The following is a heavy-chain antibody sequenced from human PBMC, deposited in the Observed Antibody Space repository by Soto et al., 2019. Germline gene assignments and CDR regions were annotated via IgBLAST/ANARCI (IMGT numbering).Heavy chain of an antibody. J-gene: IGHJ3*01. CDR2: IIPMVTVT. V-gene: IGHV1-69*02. D-gene: IGHD2-2*01. Sequence: SVKVSCKAAGGTFNTYTLIWVRQAPGHGLEWMGRIIPMVTVTNSAQKFQGRLTLTADKSTGTAFMELTSLRSDDTAVYYCSIGSWSAETYDVWGQGTMVTVSS. CDR3: SIGSWSAETYDV. CDR1: GGTFNTYT.